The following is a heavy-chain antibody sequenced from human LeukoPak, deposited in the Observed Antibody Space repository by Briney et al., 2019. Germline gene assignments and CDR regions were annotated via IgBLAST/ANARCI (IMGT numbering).Heavy chain of an antibody. Sequence: SETLSLTCTVSGGSISSGDYYWSWIRQPPGKGLEWIGYIYYSGSTYYNPSLKSRVTISVDTSKNQFSLKLSSVTAADTAVYYCASLNDYSNSNFDYWGQGTLVTVSS. CDR1: GGSISSGDYY. D-gene: IGHD4-11*01. V-gene: IGHV4-30-4*08. CDR3: ASLNDYSNSNFDY. J-gene: IGHJ4*02. CDR2: IYYSGST.